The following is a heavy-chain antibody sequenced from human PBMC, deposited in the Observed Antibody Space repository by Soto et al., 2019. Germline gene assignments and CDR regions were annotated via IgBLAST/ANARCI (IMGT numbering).Heavy chain of an antibody. CDR2: IYYSGST. CDR3: ARGLILWFGELSRRGGYYYYTDV. CDR1: GGSISSSSYY. Sequence: SETLSLTCTVSGGSISSSSYYWGWIRQPPGKGLEWIGSIYYSGSTYYNPSLKSRVTISVDTPKNQISLKLSSVTAADTAVYYCARGLILWFGELSRRGGYYYYTDVWGKGTTVTVSS. J-gene: IGHJ6*03. V-gene: IGHV4-39*01. D-gene: IGHD3-10*01.